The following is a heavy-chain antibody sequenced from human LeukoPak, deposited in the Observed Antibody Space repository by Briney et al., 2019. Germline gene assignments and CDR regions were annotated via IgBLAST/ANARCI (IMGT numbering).Heavy chain of an antibody. CDR2: IYYSGST. Sequence: SETLSLTCTVSGGSISSSSYYWGWIRQPPGKGLEWIGSIYYSGSTYYNPSLKSRVTISVDTSKNQFSLKLSSVTAADTAVYYCARDSRDWFDPWGQGTLVTVSS. CDR1: GGSISSSSYY. CDR3: ARDSRDWFDP. V-gene: IGHV4-39*07. J-gene: IGHJ5*02.